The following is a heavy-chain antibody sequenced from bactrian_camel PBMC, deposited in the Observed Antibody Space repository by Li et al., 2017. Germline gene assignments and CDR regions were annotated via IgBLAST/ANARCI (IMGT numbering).Heavy chain of an antibody. D-gene: IGHD5*01. CDR2: LDSDGST. Sequence: HVQLVESGGGSVQAGESLRLSCVVSGYRYSTYCMGWFRQVPGNEREGVAGLDSDGSTNYADSVKGRFTISLDNSKNTLYLQMNDLKPEDSSMYYCAADPRPHICRAIISGVTIGHSVNYGMDSWGTGTQVTV. J-gene: IGHJ7*01. CDR1: GYRYSTYC. V-gene: IGHV3S53*01.